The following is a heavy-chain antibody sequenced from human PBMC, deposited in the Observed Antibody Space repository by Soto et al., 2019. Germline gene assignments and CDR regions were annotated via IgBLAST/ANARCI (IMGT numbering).Heavy chain of an antibody. V-gene: IGHV4-34*01. CDR2: INHSGST. CDR3: ARLDTAKVGATRPFDY. J-gene: IGHJ4*02. D-gene: IGHD1-26*01. CDR1: GGSFIGYY. Sequence: PSETLSLTCAVYGGSFIGYYWSWIRQPPGKGLEWIGEINHSGSTNYNPSLKSRVTISVDTSKNQFSLKLSSVTAADTAVYYCARLDTAKVGATRPFDYWGQGTQVTVSS.